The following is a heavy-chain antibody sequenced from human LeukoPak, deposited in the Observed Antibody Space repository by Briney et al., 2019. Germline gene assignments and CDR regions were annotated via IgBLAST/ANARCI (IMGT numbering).Heavy chain of an antibody. Sequence: PSETLSLTCTVSGDSINNYYWSWLWQTPGEGLEWIGFVAYSGNSNYNPSLESRVTISIDTSKNQFSLKLNSVTAADTAMYYCARVVRGAVTFNRFDPWGKGTLVTVSS. CDR2: VAYSGNS. D-gene: IGHD3-10*02. V-gene: IGHV4-59*01. CDR1: GDSINNYY. CDR3: ARVVRGAVTFNRFDP. J-gene: IGHJ5*02.